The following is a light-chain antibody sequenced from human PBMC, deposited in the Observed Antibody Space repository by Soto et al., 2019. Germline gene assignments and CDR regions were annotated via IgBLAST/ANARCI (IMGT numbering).Light chain of an antibody. CDR2: DSS. Sequence: EIVLTQSPATLSLSPGERATLSCRASQSVSNYFAWYQQQPGQAPSLLIYDSSNRAPVIPARFSGSGFGTDFTLTSSSLHPEDFAVYYCQQRRNLPLTFGQGTKLEVK. CDR3: QQRRNLPLT. V-gene: IGKV3-11*01. J-gene: IGKJ1*01. CDR1: QSVSNY.